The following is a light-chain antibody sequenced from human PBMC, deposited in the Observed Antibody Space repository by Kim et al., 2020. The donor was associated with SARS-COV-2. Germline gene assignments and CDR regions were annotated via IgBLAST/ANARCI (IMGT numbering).Light chain of an antibody. V-gene: IGKV1-39*01. CDR2: SAS. CDR1: QSIYTD. Sequence: DIQLTQSPSSLSASVGDRVTITCRASQSIYTDLHWYQQRPGKAPNLLIYSASSLKSGVPSRFSGGGSGTHFTLTITSLQPEDVATYFCQESNRARMTFGGGTKVDIK. J-gene: IGKJ4*02. CDR3: QESNRARMT.